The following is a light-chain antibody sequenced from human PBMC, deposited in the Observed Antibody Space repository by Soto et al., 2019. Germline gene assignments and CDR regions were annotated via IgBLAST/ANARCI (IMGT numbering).Light chain of an antibody. CDR2: LGS. J-gene: IGKJ5*01. Sequence: DIVMTQSPLSLPVTPGEPASISCRSSQSLLHSNGYNYLDWYLQKPGQSPQLLIYLGSNRASGGPDRVSGSGSGTDFTLKISRVEAEDVGVYYCMQALQTPTFGQGTRLEIK. CDR3: MQALQTPT. CDR1: QSLLHSNGYNY. V-gene: IGKV2-28*01.